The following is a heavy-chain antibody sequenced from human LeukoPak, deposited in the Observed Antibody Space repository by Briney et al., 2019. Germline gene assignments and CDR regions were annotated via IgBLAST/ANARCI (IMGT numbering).Heavy chain of an antibody. D-gene: IGHD1-26*01. CDR3: AKGRGGTSAPYYFDY. J-gene: IGHJ4*02. CDR1: GFTFSNYA. Sequence: GGSLRLSCSASGFTFSNYAMSWVRQAPGKGLEWVSDISGSGGITLHADSVKGRFTISRDNSKNTLYLQMNSLRAEDTAVYYCAKGRGGTSAPYYFDYWGQGTVVTVSS. V-gene: IGHV3-23*01. CDR2: ISGSGGIT.